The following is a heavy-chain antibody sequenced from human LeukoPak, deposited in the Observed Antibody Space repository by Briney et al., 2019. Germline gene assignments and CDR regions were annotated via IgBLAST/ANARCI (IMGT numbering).Heavy chain of an antibody. D-gene: IGHD6-6*01. CDR1: GGSISSYY. CDR3: ARAMSIAARLQTIFDY. J-gene: IGHJ4*02. Sequence: SETLSLTCTVSGGSISSYYWSWIRQPAGKGLEWIGRIYTSGSTNYNPSLKSRVTISVDTSKNQFSLNLTSETAADTAVYYCARAMSIAARLQTIFDYWGQGTLVTVSS. V-gene: IGHV4-4*07. CDR2: IYTSGST.